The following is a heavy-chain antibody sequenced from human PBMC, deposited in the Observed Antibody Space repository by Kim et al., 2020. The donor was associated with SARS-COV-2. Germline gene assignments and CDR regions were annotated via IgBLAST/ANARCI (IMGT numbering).Heavy chain of an antibody. CDR1: GDSVSSNSAA. CDR2: TYYRSKWYN. CDR3: ARAVTYSSGWVFDY. D-gene: IGHD6-19*01. V-gene: IGHV6-1*01. J-gene: IGHJ4*02. Sequence: SQTLSLTCDISGDSVSSNSAAWNWIRQSPSRGLEWLGRTYYRSKWYNDYAVSVKSRITINPDTSKNQFSLQLNSVTPEDTAVYYCARAVTYSSGWVFDYWGQGTLVTVSS.